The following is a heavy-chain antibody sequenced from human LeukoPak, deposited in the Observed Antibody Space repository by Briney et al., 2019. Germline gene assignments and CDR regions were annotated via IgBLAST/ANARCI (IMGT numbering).Heavy chain of an antibody. D-gene: IGHD3-22*01. CDR1: GFTFSSYS. J-gene: IGHJ3*02. Sequence: GDSLRLSCAASGFTFSSYSMNWVRQAPGKGLEWVSSISSSSSYIYYADSVKGRFTISRDNAKNSLYLQMNSLRAEDTAVYYCARGSITMIVVGAFDIWGQGTMVTVSS. CDR3: ARGSITMIVVGAFDI. V-gene: IGHV3-21*01. CDR2: ISSSSSYI.